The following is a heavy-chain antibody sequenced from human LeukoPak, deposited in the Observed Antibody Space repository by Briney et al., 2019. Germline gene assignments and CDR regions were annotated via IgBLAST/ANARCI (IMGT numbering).Heavy chain of an antibody. CDR1: GFTFSSYS. V-gene: IGHV3-21*01. D-gene: IGHD3-3*01. CDR2: ISSSSSYI. J-gene: IGHJ4*02. Sequence: GGSLRLSCAASGFTFSSYSMNWVRQAPGKGLEWVSSISSSSSYIYYADSVKGRFTISRDNAKNSLYLQMNSLRAEDTAVYYCARGGPTFGVVIPLGYWGQGTLVTVSS. CDR3: ARGGPTFGVVIPLGY.